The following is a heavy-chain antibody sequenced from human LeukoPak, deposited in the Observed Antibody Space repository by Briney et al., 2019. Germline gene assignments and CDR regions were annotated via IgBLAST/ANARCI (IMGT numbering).Heavy chain of an antibody. CDR3: AKAPNVDTAMVLPFDY. CDR2: ISSSGSTI. D-gene: IGHD5-18*01. J-gene: IGHJ4*02. V-gene: IGHV3-11*01. CDR1: GFTFSDYY. Sequence: PGGSLRLSCAASGFTFSDYYMSWIRQAPGKGLEWVSYISSSGSTIYYADSVKGRFTISRDNAKNSLHLQMNSLRAEDTAVYYCAKAPNVDTAMVLPFDYWGQGTLVTVSS.